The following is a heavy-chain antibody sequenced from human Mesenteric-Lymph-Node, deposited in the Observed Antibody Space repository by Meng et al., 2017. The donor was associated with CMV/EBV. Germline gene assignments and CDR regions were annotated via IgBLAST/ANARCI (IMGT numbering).Heavy chain of an antibody. V-gene: IGHV1-2*02. CDR2: INPNSAGT. D-gene: IGHD1-26*01. Sequence: ASVKVSCKASGYTFTGYYIHWVRQAPGQGLEWMGWINPNSAGTDYAQKSQDRVTMTRDTSISTAYMELKRLRSDDTAVYYCARALNSAWPIEYNWFDPWGQGTLVTVSS. CDR3: ARALNSAWPIEYNWFDP. CDR1: GYTFTGYY. J-gene: IGHJ5*02.